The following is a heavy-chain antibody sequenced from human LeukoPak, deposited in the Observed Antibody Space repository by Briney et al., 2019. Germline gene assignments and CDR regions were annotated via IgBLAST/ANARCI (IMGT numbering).Heavy chain of an antibody. CDR3: ARDVGLRSYNWNSDAFDI. D-gene: IGHD1-20*01. J-gene: IGHJ3*02. V-gene: IGHV4-4*07. CDR1: GGSISSYY. Sequence: SETLSLTCTVSGGSISSYYWSWIRQPAGKGLEWIGRIYTSGSTNYNPSLRSRVTISVDTSKNQFSLKLSSVTAADTAVYYCARDVGLRSYNWNSDAFDIWGQGTMVTVSS. CDR2: IYTSGST.